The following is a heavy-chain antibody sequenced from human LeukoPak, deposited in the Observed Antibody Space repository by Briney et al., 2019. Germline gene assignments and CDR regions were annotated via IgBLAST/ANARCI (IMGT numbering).Heavy chain of an antibody. CDR3: ARLRFDWFYFDY. CDR2: IYYSGST. J-gene: IGHJ4*02. Sequence: SETLSLTCTVPGGSISTYYWSWIRQPPGKGLEWIGYIYYSGSTNYNPSLKSRVTISVDTSKNRFSLKLSSVTAADTAVYYCARLRFDWFYFDYWGQGTLVTVSS. CDR1: GGSISTYY. D-gene: IGHD3-9*01. V-gene: IGHV4-59*01.